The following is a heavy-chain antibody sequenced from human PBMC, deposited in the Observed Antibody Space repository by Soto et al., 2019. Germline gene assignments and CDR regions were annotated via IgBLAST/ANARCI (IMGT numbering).Heavy chain of an antibody. CDR1: GGSFSGYY. D-gene: IGHD3-22*01. Sequence: SETLSLTCAVYGGSFSGYYWSWIRQPPGKGLEWIGEINHSGSTNYNPSLKSRVTISVDTSKNQFSLKLSSVTAADTAVYYCARAKRDKVVITNYFDYWGQGTLVTVSS. V-gene: IGHV4-34*01. CDR2: INHSGST. J-gene: IGHJ4*02. CDR3: ARAKRDKVVITNYFDY.